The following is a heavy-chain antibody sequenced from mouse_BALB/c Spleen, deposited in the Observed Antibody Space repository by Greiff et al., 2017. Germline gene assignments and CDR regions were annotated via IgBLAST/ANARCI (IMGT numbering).Heavy chain of an antibody. CDR3: VSFDYYAMDY. V-gene: IGHV3-2*02. J-gene: IGHJ4*01. CDR1: GYSITSDYA. CDR2: ISYSGST. Sequence: EVKLVESGPGLVKPSQSLSLTCTVTGYSITSDYAWYWIRQFPGNHLELMCYISYSGSTSYNPSLKSRISITRDTTKNQFFLQLNSVTTEDTATYYCVSFDYYAMDYWGQGTSVTVSS.